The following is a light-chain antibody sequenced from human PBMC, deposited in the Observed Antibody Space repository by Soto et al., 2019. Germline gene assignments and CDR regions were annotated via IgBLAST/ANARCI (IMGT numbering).Light chain of an antibody. CDR1: SSNIGAGYD. CDR2: GDN. J-gene: IGLJ3*02. CDR3: PSDARRLSGSV. V-gene: IGLV1-40*01. Sequence: QSVLTQPPSVSGAPGQRVTISCSGGSSNIGAGYDVHWYQQLPETAPKLLIYGDNIRPSGVPDRFSGSKSGTSASLAITGLQAEVEADYYCPSDARRLSGSVFGGGTKVTVL.